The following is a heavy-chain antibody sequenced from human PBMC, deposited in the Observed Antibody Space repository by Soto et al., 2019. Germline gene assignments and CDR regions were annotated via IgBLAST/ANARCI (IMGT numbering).Heavy chain of an antibody. J-gene: IGHJ3*02. CDR2: IIPMLAIT. Sequence: QVQLVQSGAEVKKPGSSVKVSCKASGGTFNVYTIIWVRQAPGQGLEWMGRIIPMLAITNYAQRFQGRVPLTADTSTTTAYMELSSLTSEETAGYYCARGSWSGEAFDIWGQGTWVTVSS. V-gene: IGHV1-69*02. CDR3: ARGSWSGEAFDI. CDR1: GGTFNVYT. D-gene: IGHD6-13*01.